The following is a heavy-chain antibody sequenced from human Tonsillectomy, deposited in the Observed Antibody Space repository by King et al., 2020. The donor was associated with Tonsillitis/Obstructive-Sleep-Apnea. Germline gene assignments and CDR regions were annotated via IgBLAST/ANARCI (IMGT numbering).Heavy chain of an antibody. V-gene: IGHV3-21*01. J-gene: IGHJ4*02. D-gene: IGHD1-26*01. CDR3: ARGRSSWESDFDY. CDR2: ITSYI. Sequence: EVQLVESGGGLVRPGGSLRLSCTASGFTFSSYSMSWVRQAPGKGLEWVSSITSYIYYADSVKGRFTNSRDNAKNSLYLQMNSLRAEDTAVYYCARGRSSWESDFDYWGQGTLVTVSS. CDR1: GFTFSSYS.